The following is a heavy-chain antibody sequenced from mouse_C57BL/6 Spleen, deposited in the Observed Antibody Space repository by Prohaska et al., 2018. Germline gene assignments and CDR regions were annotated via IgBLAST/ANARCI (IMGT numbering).Heavy chain of an antibody. CDR1: GFTFSDYG. Sequence: GGSLKLSCAASGFTFSDYGMHWVRQAPEKGLEWVAYISSGSSTIYYADTVKGRFTISRDNAKNTLFLQMTSLRSEDTAMYYCARYYYGSSYRYFDVWGTGTTVTVSS. CDR2: ISSGSSTI. J-gene: IGHJ1*03. V-gene: IGHV5-17*01. D-gene: IGHD1-1*01. CDR3: ARYYYGSSYRYFDV.